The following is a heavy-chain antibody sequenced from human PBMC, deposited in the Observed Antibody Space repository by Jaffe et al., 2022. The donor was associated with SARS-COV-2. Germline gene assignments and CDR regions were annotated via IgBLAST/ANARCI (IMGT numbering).Heavy chain of an antibody. Sequence: EVQLVESGGGLVKPGGSLRLSCAASGFTFTNYGMNWVRQASGKGLEWVSFIDGSGSHIYYADSIKGRFTISRDDARNSLSLQMNSLRAEDTAVYYCARDRGGSYSGNDYWGQGTLVTVSA. V-gene: IGHV3-21*02. J-gene: IGHJ4*02. CDR3: ARDRGGSYSGNDY. CDR2: IDGSGSHI. CDR1: GFTFTNYG. D-gene: IGHD1-26*01.